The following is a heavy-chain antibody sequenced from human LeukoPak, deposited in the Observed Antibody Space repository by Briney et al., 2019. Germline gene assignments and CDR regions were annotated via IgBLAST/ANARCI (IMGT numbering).Heavy chain of an antibody. CDR3: ARAYEYGWFDP. CDR2: VNPKSGAT. J-gene: IGHJ5*02. CDR1: GYTFTYYY. V-gene: IGHV1-2*02. Sequence: ASVRVSCKTSGYTFTYYYLHWLRQAPGQGLEWMGWVNPKSGATNYAQRFQGRVTMTWQTSISTGNMELSSLRSDDTAVYYCARAYEYGWFDPWGQGTLVTVSS. D-gene: IGHD4/OR15-4a*01.